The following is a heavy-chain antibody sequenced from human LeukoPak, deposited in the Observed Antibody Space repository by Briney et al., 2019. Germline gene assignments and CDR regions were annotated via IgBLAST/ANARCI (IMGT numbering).Heavy chain of an antibody. Sequence: GGSLRFSCAASGFTFSSYAMSRVRQAPGKGLEWVSAISGSGGSTYYADSVKGRFTISRDNSKNTLYLQMNSLRAEDTAVYYCTNLMVRGVIFDYWGQGTLVTVSS. CDR3: TNLMVRGVIFDY. CDR2: ISGSGGST. CDR1: GFTFSSYA. D-gene: IGHD3-10*01. V-gene: IGHV3-23*01. J-gene: IGHJ4*02.